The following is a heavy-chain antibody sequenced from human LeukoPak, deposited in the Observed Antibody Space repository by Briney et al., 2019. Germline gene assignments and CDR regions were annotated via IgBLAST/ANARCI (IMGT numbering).Heavy chain of an antibody. CDR3: AKVSSRSSPLDY. CDR1: GLTFDDYA. V-gene: IGHV3-9*01. Sequence: GGSLRLSCVASGLTFDDYAMQWVRQAPGKGLEWVSGISWNSGTLGYADSVKGRFTISRDNAKNSLYLQMNSLRVEDTALYYCAKVSSRSSPLDYWGQGTLVNVSS. J-gene: IGHJ4*02. CDR2: ISWNSGTL. D-gene: IGHD6-13*01.